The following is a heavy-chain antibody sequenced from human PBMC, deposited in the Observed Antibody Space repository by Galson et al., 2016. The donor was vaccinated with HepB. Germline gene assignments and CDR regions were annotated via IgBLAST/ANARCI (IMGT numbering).Heavy chain of an antibody. J-gene: IGHJ4*02. CDR2: TYYSSRWNN. CDR3: ARGRNSAFDS. D-gene: IGHD1-14*01. CDR1: GDSVSRNGVA. V-gene: IGHV6-1*01. Sequence: CAISGDSVSRNGVAWNWIRQSPSRGLEWLGRTYYSSRWNNDYSASVKSRITINLDTPNNLFSLQLSSVTPEDTAVYYWARGRNSAFDSWGQGTLVTVSS.